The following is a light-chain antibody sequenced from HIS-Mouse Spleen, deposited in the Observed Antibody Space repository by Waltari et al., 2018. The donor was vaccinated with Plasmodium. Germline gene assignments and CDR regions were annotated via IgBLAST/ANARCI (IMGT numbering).Light chain of an antibody. CDR2: EVS. CDR3: SSYAGSNNLV. V-gene: IGLV2-8*01. CDR1: SSDVGSYNY. J-gene: IGLJ2*01. Sequence: QSALTQPPSASGSPGQSVTISCTGTSSDVGSYNYVSWYQQHPGQAPKLMIYEVSKRPSGVPGRFSGSKSGNPASLTVSGLQAEDEADYYCSSYAGSNNLVFGGGTKLTVL.